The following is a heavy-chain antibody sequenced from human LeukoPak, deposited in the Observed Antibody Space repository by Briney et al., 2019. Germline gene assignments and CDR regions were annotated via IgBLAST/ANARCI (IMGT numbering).Heavy chain of an antibody. CDR2: ISSSSSYI. J-gene: IGHJ4*02. CDR1: GFTFSSYS. Sequence: GGSLRLSCAASGFTFSSYSINWVRQAPGKGLEWVSSISSSSSYIYYADSVKGRFTISRDNAKNSLYLQMNSLRAEDTAVYYCAREELRRAIDYWGQGTLVTVSS. V-gene: IGHV3-21*01. D-gene: IGHD1-26*01. CDR3: AREELRRAIDY.